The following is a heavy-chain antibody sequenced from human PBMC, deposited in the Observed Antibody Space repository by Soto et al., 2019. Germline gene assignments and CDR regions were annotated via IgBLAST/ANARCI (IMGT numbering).Heavy chain of an antibody. CDR1: GYTFTSYG. CDR2: ISAYNGNT. D-gene: IGHD3-22*01. Sequence: ASVKVSCKASGYTFTSYGIIWVRQAPGQGLEWMGWISAYNGNTNYAQKLQGRVTMTTDTSTSTAYMELRSLRSDDTAVYYCARLNPNYYDSSGYYDYWGQGTLVTVSS. J-gene: IGHJ4*02. V-gene: IGHV1-18*01. CDR3: ARLNPNYYDSSGYYDY.